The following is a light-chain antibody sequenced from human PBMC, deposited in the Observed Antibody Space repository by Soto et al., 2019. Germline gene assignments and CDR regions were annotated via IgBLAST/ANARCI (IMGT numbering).Light chain of an antibody. CDR1: SSNIGSLT. CDR3: AAWDDSLNGVI. J-gene: IGLJ2*01. CDR2: SNN. V-gene: IGLV1-44*01. Sequence: QSVLTQPPSASGTPGQRITISCSGSSSNIGSLTVNWHQQVPGTAPKLLINSNNERPSGVPDRFSGSKSGTSASLAISGLQSGDEADYYCAAWDDSLNGVIFGGGTKLTVL.